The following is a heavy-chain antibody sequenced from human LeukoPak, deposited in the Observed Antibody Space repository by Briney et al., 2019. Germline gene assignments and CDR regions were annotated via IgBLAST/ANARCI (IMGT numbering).Heavy chain of an antibody. J-gene: IGHJ4*02. CDR1: GYTFTSYG. D-gene: IGHD5-24*01. V-gene: IGHV1-18*01. CDR2: ISAYNGNT. CDR3: ARDGGGDGYNYVEFFDY. Sequence: GASVKVSCKASGYTFTSYGISWVRQAPGQGLEWMGWISAYNGNTNYAQKLQGRVTMTTDTSTSTAYMELRSLRSDDTAVYYCARDGGGDGYNYVEFFDYWGQGTLVTVSS.